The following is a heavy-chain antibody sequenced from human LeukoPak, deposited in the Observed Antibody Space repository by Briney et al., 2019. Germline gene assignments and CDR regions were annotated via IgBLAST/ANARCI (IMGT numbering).Heavy chain of an antibody. CDR1: GAALSEYY. CDR3: VRQGTNSGYYLLDY. CDR2: VAHKGPTVYSPTLNR. V-gene: IGHV4-34*01. J-gene: IGHJ4*02. D-gene: IGHD3-22*01. Sequence: PSETLSLTCAVYGAALSEYYWSWIRQSPGKGLEWIGEVAHKGPTVYSPTLNRKYNPSFKSQVTMSVDPSKNQFSLKLTSVTVADTATYYCVRQGTNSGYYLLDYWGQGHLVIVSS.